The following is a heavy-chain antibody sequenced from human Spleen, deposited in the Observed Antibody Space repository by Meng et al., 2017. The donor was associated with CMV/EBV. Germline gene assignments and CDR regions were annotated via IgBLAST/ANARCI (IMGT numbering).Heavy chain of an antibody. D-gene: IGHD6-6*01. CDR3: AKDDYNSSPRRFDT. V-gene: IGHV3-48*04. CDR1: EFTFSTYT. CDR2: ISSSSNTI. Sequence: GESLKISCAASEFTFSTYTMNWVRQAPGKGLEWVSYISSSSNTISYADSVKGRFTVSRDNAKNSLYLQMNSLRAEDTAVYYCAKDDYNSSPRRFDTWGQGTRVTVSS. J-gene: IGHJ5*02.